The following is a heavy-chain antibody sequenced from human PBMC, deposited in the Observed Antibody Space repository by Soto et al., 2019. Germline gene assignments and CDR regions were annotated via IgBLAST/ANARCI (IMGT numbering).Heavy chain of an antibody. D-gene: IGHD3-22*01. CDR1: GFTFSDYY. V-gene: IGHV3-11*06. J-gene: IGHJ6*02. CDR3: ARNSYDYRSGYYYGMDV. Sequence: TGGSLRLSCAASGFTFSDYYMSWIRQAPGKGLEWVSYISSSSSYTNYADSVKGRFTISRDNAKNSLYLQMNSLRAEDTAVYYCARNSYDYRSGYYYGMDVWGQGTTVTVYS. CDR2: ISSSSSYT.